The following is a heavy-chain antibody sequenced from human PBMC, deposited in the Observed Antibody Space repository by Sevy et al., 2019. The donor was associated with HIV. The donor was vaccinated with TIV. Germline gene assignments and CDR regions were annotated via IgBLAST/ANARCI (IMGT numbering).Heavy chain of an antibody. J-gene: IGHJ4*02. D-gene: IGHD6-19*01. CDR3: TRDAGYSIAWSPSDY. CDR1: GLTFSSHA. V-gene: IGHV3-30-3*01. CDR2: ISSAGSNK. Sequence: GGSLRLSYAASGLTFSSHAMRWVRQAPGKGLEWVAVISSAGSNKYYADSVKGRFTISRDNPKNTLYLQMNSLRPEDTAVYYCTRDAGYSIAWSPSDYWGQGTLVTVSS.